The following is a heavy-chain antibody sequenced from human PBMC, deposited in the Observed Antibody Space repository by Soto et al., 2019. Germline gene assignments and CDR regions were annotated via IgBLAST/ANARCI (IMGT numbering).Heavy chain of an antibody. CDR2: IYYSGST. J-gene: IGHJ5*02. CDR3: ARVGMGDFWSRYHTKYHGFDP. D-gene: IGHD3-3*01. Sequence: SETLSLTCTVSGGSISSGDYYWSWIRQPPGKGLEWIGYIYYSGSTYYNPSLKSRVTISVDTSKNQFSLKLSSVTAADTAVYYCARVGMGDFWSRYHTKYHGFDPWGQGTLVTVS. CDR1: GGSISSGDYY. V-gene: IGHV4-30-4*01.